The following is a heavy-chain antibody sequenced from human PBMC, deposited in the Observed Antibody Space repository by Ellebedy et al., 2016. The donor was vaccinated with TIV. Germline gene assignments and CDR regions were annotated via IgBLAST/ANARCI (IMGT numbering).Heavy chain of an antibody. J-gene: IGHJ4*01. CDR2: ISGSTTTI. Sequence: GGSLRLSCAASGFTFSPYSMNWVRQAPGKGLEWLSYISGSTTTIYYAASVRGRFTISRDNAKNSLYMQMNSLRAEDTAVYYCARDPDWGALDYWGQGTLVTVSS. D-gene: IGHD7-27*01. CDR3: ARDPDWGALDY. CDR1: GFTFSPYS. V-gene: IGHV3-48*01.